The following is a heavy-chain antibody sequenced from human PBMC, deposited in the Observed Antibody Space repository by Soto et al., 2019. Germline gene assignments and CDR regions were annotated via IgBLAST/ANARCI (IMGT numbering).Heavy chain of an antibody. Sequence: VQLVQSGAEVKKPGSSVKVSCKASGGTFSSYAISWVRQAPGQGLEWMGGIIPIFGTANYAQKFQGRVTITADESTSTAYMALSSLRSEDTAVYSCARDLSGSYYVDDYYGMDVWGQGTTVTVS. J-gene: IGHJ6*02. CDR2: IIPIFGTA. CDR3: ARDLSGSYYVDDYYGMDV. CDR1: GGTFSSYA. D-gene: IGHD1-26*01. V-gene: IGHV1-69*01.